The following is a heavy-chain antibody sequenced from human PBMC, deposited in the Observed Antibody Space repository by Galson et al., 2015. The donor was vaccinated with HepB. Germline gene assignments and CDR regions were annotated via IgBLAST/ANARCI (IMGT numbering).Heavy chain of an antibody. Sequence: SVKVSCKASGYNFISYGMTWVRQAPGQGLDWMGWISVYDGDTKYGKRVQGRVTMTADRSTMTAFMELRDLTSDDTAVYNCARLPDDSSGPDHWGQGTLVTVSS. V-gene: IGHV1-18*01. CDR1: GYNFISYG. D-gene: IGHD1-14*01. J-gene: IGHJ5*02. CDR3: ARLPDDSSGPDH. CDR2: ISVYDGDT.